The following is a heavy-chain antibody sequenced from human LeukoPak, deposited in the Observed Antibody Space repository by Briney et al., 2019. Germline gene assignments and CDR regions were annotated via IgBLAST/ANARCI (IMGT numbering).Heavy chain of an antibody. CDR1: GFTFGDYA. CDR2: IRSKAYGGTT. Sequence: GGSLRLSCTASGFTFGDYAMSWVRQAPGKGLEWVGFIRSKAYGGTTEYAASVKGRFTISRDDSKSIAYLQMNSLKTEDTAVYYCTRMGAPRQWELPTYFDYWGQGTLVTVSS. J-gene: IGHJ4*02. CDR3: TRMGAPRQWELPTYFDY. V-gene: IGHV3-49*04. D-gene: IGHD1-26*01.